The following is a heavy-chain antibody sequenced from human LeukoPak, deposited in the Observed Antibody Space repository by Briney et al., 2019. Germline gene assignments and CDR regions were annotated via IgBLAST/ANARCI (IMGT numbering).Heavy chain of an antibody. CDR1: GFTFSSYA. Sequence: GRSLRLSCAASGFTFSSYAMSWVRQAPGKGLEWVSAISGSGGSTYYADSVKGRFTISRDNSKNTLYLQMNSLRAEDTAVYYCAKDELANYYFDYWGQGTLVTVSS. CDR2: ISGSGGST. J-gene: IGHJ4*02. CDR3: AKDELANYYFDY. D-gene: IGHD6-13*01. V-gene: IGHV3-23*01.